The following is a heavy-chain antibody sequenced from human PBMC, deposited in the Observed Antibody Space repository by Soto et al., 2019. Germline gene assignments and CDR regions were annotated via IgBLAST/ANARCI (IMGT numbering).Heavy chain of an antibody. V-gene: IGHV4-39*01. CDR1: GGFINNSAYY. CDR3: ARRGAYSTSVYYYYGMDV. Sequence: SETLSLTCTVSGGFINNSAYYWGWIRQPPGKGLDWIASGYYGGRTYYNPSLKSRVTFSLDTSKSRFSLELSSVTAADTAVYYCARRGAYSTSVYYYYGMDVWGQGTTVTVSS. J-gene: IGHJ6*02. CDR2: GYYGGRT. D-gene: IGHD6-13*01.